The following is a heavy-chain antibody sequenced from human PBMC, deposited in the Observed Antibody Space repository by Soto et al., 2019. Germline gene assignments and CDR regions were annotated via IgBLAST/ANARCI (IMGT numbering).Heavy chain of an antibody. Sequence: EVQLLESGGDLIQPGGSLRLSCVASGITFGSRAMSWVRQAPGEGLEWVSTITDTGGDAKYADSVRGRFTISRDNAKNSLYLQMNSLRAEDTAVYYCARDEGAARSWGQGTLVTVSS. CDR3: ARDEGAARS. D-gene: IGHD5-18*01. V-gene: IGHV3-23*01. J-gene: IGHJ4*02. CDR2: ITDTGGDA. CDR1: GITFGSRA.